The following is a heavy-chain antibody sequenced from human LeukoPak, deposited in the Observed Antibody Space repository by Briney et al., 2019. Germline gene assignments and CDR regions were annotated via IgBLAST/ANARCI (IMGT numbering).Heavy chain of an antibody. CDR1: GFTFSGYA. Sequence: PGGSLRLSCAASGFTFSGYAMVWVRQAPGKGLEWVSTISGSGANTFYADSVKGQFTISRDNSKNTLYLQMNSLRAEDTAVYYCARVPNYCFDYWGQGTLVTVSS. CDR3: ARVPNYCFDY. J-gene: IGHJ4*02. V-gene: IGHV3-23*01. CDR2: ISGSGANT.